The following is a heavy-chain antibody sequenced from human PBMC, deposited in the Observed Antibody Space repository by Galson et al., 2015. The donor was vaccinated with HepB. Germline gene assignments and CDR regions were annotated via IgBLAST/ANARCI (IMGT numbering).Heavy chain of an antibody. CDR2: ISPYNRDT. Sequence: PVKDSCKASGYTFSSYSITWVRQAPGQGLEWMGWISPYNRDTNYARKLQGRVTMTTDTFTSTAYMELRSLRSDDTAVYYCARGGFVAAVGGTQNNWLDPWVQGTQVTVSS. J-gene: IGHJ5*02. CDR3: ARGGFVAAVGGTQNNWLDP. D-gene: IGHD2-15*01. CDR1: GYTFSSYS. V-gene: IGHV1-18*01.